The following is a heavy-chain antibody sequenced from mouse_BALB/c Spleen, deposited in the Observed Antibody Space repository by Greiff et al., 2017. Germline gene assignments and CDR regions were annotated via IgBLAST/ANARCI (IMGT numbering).Heavy chain of an antibody. V-gene: IGHV1-7*01. CDR3: ARSGYYGNYGGYYYAMDY. D-gene: IGHD2-1*01. CDR2: INPSTGYT. Sequence: VQLQQSGAELAKPGASVKMSCKASGYTFTSYWMHWVKQRPGQGLEWIGYINPSTGYTEYNQKFKDKATLTADKSSSTAYMQLSSLTSEDSAVYYCARSGYYGNYGGYYYAMDYWGQGTSVTVSS. CDR1: GYTFTSYW. J-gene: IGHJ4*01.